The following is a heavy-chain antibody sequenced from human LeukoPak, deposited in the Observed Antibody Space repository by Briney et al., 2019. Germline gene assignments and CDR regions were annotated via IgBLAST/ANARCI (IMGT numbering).Heavy chain of an antibody. CDR2: ISSSSSYI. CDR1: GFTFSSYT. D-gene: IGHD1-26*01. V-gene: IGHV3-21*01. Sequence: GGSPRLSCAASGFTFSSYTMNWVRQAPGKGLEWVSSISSSSSYIYYADSVKGRFTISRDNAKNSLNLQMNSLRAEDTAVYYCARDWEGPLGYFDYWGQGTLVTVSS. CDR3: ARDWEGPLGYFDY. J-gene: IGHJ4*02.